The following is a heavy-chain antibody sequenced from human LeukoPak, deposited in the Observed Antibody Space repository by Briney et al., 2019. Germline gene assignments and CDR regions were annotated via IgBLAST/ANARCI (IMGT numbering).Heavy chain of an antibody. CDR3: AKEHPRRDYYDTTGYYLYYFDY. CDR2: IKQDGSEK. V-gene: IGHV3-7*03. CDR1: GFTFSSYW. J-gene: IGHJ4*02. Sequence: GGSLRLSCAASGFTFSSYWMSWVRQAPGKGLEWVANIKQDGSEKYYVDSVKGRFTISRDNAKNSLYLQMNSLRAEDTALYYCAKEHPRRDYYDTTGYYLYYFDYWGQGTLVTVSS. D-gene: IGHD3-22*01.